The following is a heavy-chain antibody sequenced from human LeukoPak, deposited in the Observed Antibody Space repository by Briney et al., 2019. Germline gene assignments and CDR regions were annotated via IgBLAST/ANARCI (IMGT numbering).Heavy chain of an antibody. Sequence: SETLSLTCTVSGDSITSYYWSWIRQPPGKGLEWIGYIYYSGSTNYNPSLKSRVTISVDTSKNQFSLKLSSVTAADTAVYYCARSRWEPGPNYFDYWGQGTLVTVSS. D-gene: IGHD1-26*01. CDR1: GDSITSYY. CDR3: ARSRWEPGPNYFDY. V-gene: IGHV4-59*01. J-gene: IGHJ4*02. CDR2: IYYSGST.